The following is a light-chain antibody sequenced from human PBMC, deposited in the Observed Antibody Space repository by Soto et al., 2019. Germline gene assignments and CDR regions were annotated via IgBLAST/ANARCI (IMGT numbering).Light chain of an antibody. CDR3: CSYAGSYTLT. Sequence: QSALTQPRSVSGSPVQSVTISCSATSTNVGGFNYVSWYQQHPGKAPKLMIYDVTKRPSGVPDRFSGSKSGDTASLTISGLQAEDEADYHCCSYAGSYTLTFGGGTKLTVL. CDR2: DVT. J-gene: IGLJ2*01. V-gene: IGLV2-11*01. CDR1: STNVGGFNY.